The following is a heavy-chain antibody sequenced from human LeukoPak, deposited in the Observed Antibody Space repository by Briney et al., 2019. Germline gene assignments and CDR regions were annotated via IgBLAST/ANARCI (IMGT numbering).Heavy chain of an antibody. CDR2: ISSSGSTI. D-gene: IGHD3-10*01. CDR3: AKNYGSGSSVKYYYYMDV. V-gene: IGHV3-48*03. Sequence: PGGSLRLSCAASGFTFSSYEMNWVRQAPGKGLERVSYISSSGSTIYYADSVKGRFTISRDNFKNTLYLQMNSLRVEDTAVYYCAKNYGSGSSVKYYYYMDVWGKGTTVTVSS. CDR1: GFTFSSYE. J-gene: IGHJ6*03.